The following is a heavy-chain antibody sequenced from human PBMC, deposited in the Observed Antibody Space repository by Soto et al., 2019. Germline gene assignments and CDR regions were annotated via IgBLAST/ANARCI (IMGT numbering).Heavy chain of an antibody. CDR2: ISAYNGNT. Sequence: ASVKVSCKASGYTFTSYGISWVRQAPGQGLEWMGWISAYNGNTNYAQKLQGRVTMTTDTSTSTAYMELRSLRSDDTAVYYCARNYVLLWFGEPRTDVWGQGTTVTVSS. CDR3: ARNYVLLWFGEPRTDV. J-gene: IGHJ6*02. CDR1: GYTFTSYG. D-gene: IGHD3-10*01. V-gene: IGHV1-18*04.